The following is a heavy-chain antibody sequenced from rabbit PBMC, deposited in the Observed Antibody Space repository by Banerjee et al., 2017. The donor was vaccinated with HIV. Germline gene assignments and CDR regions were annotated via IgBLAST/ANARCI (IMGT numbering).Heavy chain of an antibody. CDR2: INTSSGNT. D-gene: IGHD7-1*01. CDR3: ARGAGYVGYGSDL. J-gene: IGHJ6*01. V-gene: IGHV1S40*01. Sequence: VRQAPGKGLEWIACINTSSGNTVYASWAKGRFTVSKTSSTTVTLQMTSLTAADTATYFCARGAGYVGYGSDLWGPGTLVTVS.